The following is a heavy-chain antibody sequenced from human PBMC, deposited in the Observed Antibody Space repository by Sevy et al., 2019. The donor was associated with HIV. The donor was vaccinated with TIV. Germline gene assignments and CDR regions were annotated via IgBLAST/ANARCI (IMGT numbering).Heavy chain of an antibody. Sequence: GGSLRLSCAASGFTFSSYSMNWVRQAPGKGLEWVSYISSSSSNIYYADSVTGRFTISRDNAKNSLYLQMNSLRAEDTAVYYCARGDGAFDIWGQGTMVTVSS. CDR2: ISSSSSNI. CDR3: ARGDGAFDI. CDR1: GFTFSSYS. V-gene: IGHV3-48*01. J-gene: IGHJ3*02.